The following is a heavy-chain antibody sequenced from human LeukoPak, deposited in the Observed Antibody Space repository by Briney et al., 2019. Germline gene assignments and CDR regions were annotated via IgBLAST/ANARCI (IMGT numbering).Heavy chain of an antibody. V-gene: IGHV4-59*01. CDR3: ARHYCSDAKCYYFDY. CDR1: VGSISNYY. J-gene: IGHJ4*02. Sequence: SETLSLTCTVSVGSISNYYWSWIRQPPGKGLEWIGFISDSGSTNYNPSLKSRVTLSADTSEKQVSLELSSVTTADTAVYYCARHYCSDAKCYYFDYWGQGTLVSVSS. D-gene: IGHD2-15*01. CDR2: ISDSGST.